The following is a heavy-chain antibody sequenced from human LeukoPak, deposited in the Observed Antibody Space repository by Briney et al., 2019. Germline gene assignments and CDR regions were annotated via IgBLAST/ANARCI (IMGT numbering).Heavy chain of an antibody. CDR3: AKRVSYSSGSHFDY. D-gene: IGHD3-10*01. V-gene: IGHV3-23*01. CDR1: GFTFSSYA. J-gene: IGHJ4*02. Sequence: GGSLRLSCAASGFTFSSYAMSWVRQAPGRGLEWVSIVSDSGSSTYYADSVKGRFTISRDNSKNTLYLQMNSLRAEDSAIYYCAKRVSYSSGSHFDYWGQGTLVTVSS. CDR2: VSDSGSST.